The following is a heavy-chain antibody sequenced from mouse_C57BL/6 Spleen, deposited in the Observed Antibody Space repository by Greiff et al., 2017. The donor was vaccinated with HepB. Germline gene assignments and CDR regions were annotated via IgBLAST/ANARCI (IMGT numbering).Heavy chain of an antibody. CDR2: ISSGSSTI. J-gene: IGHJ2*01. CDR3: ARGDGYSSYYFDY. CDR1: GFTFSDYG. D-gene: IGHD2-3*01. Sequence: EVKLVESGGGLVKPGGSLKLSCAASGFTFSDYGMHWVRQAPEKGLEWVAYISSGSSTIYYADTVKGRFTISRDNAKNTLFLQMTSLRSEDTAMYYCARGDGYSSYYFDYWGQGTTLTVSS. V-gene: IGHV5-17*01.